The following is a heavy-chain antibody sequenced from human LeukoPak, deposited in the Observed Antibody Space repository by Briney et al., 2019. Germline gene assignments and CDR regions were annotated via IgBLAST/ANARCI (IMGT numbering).Heavy chain of an antibody. CDR1: GFRFSTYW. J-gene: IGHJ4*02. D-gene: IGHD2-21*02. Sequence: GGSLRLSCAASGFRFSTYWMSWVRQAPGKGLEWVANIKHDGSDKYCVDPVKGRFTISRDNAKNSLYLQMNSLRAEDTAVYYCSRDDQYCSWNWGQGTLVTVSS. CDR3: SRDDQYCSWN. V-gene: IGHV3-7*05. CDR2: IKHDGSDK.